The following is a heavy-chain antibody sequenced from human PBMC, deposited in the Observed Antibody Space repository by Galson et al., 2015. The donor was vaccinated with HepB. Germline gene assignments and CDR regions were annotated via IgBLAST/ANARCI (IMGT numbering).Heavy chain of an antibody. CDR1: GYTFTSYY. CDR2: INPSGGST. CDR3: ARDLTIYGSAGSGMDV. Sequence: SCKASGYTFTSYYMHWVRQAPGQGLEWMGIINPSGGSTSYAQKLQGRVTMTRDTSTSTVYMELSSLRSEDTAVYYCARDLTIYGSAGSGMDVWGQGTTVTVSS. V-gene: IGHV1-46*04. J-gene: IGHJ6*02. D-gene: IGHD3-10*01.